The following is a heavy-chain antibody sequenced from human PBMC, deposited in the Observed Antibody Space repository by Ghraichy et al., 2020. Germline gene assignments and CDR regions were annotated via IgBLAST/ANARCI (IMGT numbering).Heavy chain of an antibody. J-gene: IGHJ4*02. CDR2: IYYSGST. CDR1: GGSITNYY. Sequence: SETLSLTCTVSGGSITNYYWSWIRQPPGKGLEWIGYIYYSGSTKYNPSLKSRITISVDTSKNQFSLKLSSVTAADTAVYYCARHSGQGIIFDYWGQGILVTVSS. CDR3: ARHSGQGIIFDY. D-gene: IGHD1-14*01. V-gene: IGHV4-59*08.